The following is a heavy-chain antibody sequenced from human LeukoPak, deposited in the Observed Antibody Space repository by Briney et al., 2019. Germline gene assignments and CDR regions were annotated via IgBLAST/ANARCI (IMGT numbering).Heavy chain of an antibody. Sequence: PGGSLRLSCAASAFTFSSYAMSWVRRAPGKGLEWVSGISGSGASTYYADAVKGRFTISRDNSKNTLYLQMNTLRAEDTAVYYCAKVSSGWYYYFGYWGQGTLVTVSS. D-gene: IGHD6-19*01. J-gene: IGHJ4*02. V-gene: IGHV3-23*01. CDR3: AKVSSGWYYYFGY. CDR1: AFTFSSYA. CDR2: ISGSGAST.